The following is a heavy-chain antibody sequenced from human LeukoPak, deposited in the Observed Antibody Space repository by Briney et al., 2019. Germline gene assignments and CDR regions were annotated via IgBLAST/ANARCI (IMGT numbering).Heavy chain of an antibody. J-gene: IGHJ5*02. CDR2: IIPIFGTA. Sequence: SVKVSCKASGGTFSSYAISWVRQAPGQGLEWMGGIIPIFGTANYAQKFQGSVTITADESTSTAYMELSSLRSEDTAVYYCARNRKTSRITIFGVPHAPLGFDPWGQGTLVTVSS. D-gene: IGHD3-3*01. CDR1: GGTFSSYA. CDR3: ARNRKTSRITIFGVPHAPLGFDP. V-gene: IGHV1-69*13.